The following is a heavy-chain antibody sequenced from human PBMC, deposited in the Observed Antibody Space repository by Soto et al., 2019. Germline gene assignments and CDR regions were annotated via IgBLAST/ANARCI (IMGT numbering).Heavy chain of an antibody. CDR2: ISSSGSTI. J-gene: IGHJ4*02. CDR3: ARDLVAPEIDY. D-gene: IGHD3-16*02. CDR1: GFTFSSYE. Sequence: EVQLVESGGGLVQPGGSLRLSCAASGFTFSSYEMNWVRQAPGKGLEWVSYISSSGSTIYYADSVKGRFTISRDNAKNSLFLQMNSLRAEDTAVYYCARDLVAPEIDYWGQGTLVTVSS. V-gene: IGHV3-48*03.